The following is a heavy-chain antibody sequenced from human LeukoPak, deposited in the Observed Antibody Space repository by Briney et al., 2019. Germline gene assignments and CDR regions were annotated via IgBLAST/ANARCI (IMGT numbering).Heavy chain of an antibody. CDR3: ARGYDGSFAVEY. CDR2: INTDGSTT. CDR1: GFTFSSYW. Sequence: GGSLRLSCAVSGFTFSSYWMHWVRQAPGKGLVWVSRINTDGSTTSYADSVNGRFSISGDNAKNTLYLQMNSLRAEDTAVYYCARGYDGSFAVEYWGQGTLVTVSS. J-gene: IGHJ4*02. V-gene: IGHV3-74*01. D-gene: IGHD4-23*01.